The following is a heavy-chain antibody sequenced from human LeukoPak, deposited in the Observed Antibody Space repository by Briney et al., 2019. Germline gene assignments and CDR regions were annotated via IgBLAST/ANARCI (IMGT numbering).Heavy chain of an antibody. D-gene: IGHD6-13*01. CDR3: AKANSSSWNSFDD. J-gene: IGHJ4*02. Sequence: GSLRLSCAASGFTLSDYTSHWVRQAPGKGREWLAVISYDGSQKYYANSVTGRFTISRDNSKNTVNMQMNSLRVEDPAVFYCAKANSSSWNSFDDWGQGTLVTVSS. CDR1: GFTLSDYT. V-gene: IGHV3-30*04. CDR2: ISYDGSQK.